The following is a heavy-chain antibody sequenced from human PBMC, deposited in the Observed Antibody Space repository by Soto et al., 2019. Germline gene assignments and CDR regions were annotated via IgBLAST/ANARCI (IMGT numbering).Heavy chain of an antibody. CDR1: GGSVNSGNYY. Sequence: QVQLQQWGAGLSKPSETLSLTCAVFGGSVNSGNYYWSWIRQPPGKGLEWIGEMSHSGGTHFNPSLKSRVTISVDTSKNQCSRKMSSVTAAATALYYCARVERGTATTVVDAFDIWGPGTMVTVSS. D-gene: IGHD1-1*01. CDR3: ARVERGTATTVVDAFDI. J-gene: IGHJ3*02. CDR2: MSHSGGT. V-gene: IGHV4-34*01.